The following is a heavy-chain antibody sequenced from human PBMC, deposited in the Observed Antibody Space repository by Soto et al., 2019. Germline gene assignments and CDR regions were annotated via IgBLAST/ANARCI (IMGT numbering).Heavy chain of an antibody. D-gene: IGHD2-2*01. CDR2: IYTSGST. V-gene: IGHV4-4*07. CDR3: ARDLDCSSTSCYPYYYYGMDV. J-gene: IGHJ6*02. CDR1: GGSISSYY. Sequence: SETLSLTCTVSGGSISSYYWSWIRQPAGKGLEWIGRIYTSGSTNYNPSLKSRVTMSVDTSKNQFSLKLSSVTAADTAVYYCARDLDCSSTSCYPYYYYGMDVWGQGTTVTVSS.